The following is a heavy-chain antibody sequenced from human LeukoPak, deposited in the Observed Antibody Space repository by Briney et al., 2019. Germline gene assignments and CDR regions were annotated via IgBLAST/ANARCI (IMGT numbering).Heavy chain of an antibody. CDR2: ISDSSGHT. CDR3: AKGVTHVYDY. Sequence: PGGSLRLSCAGSGFTFSNYVMRWVRQAPGKGLQWVSSISDSSGHTYYTDSVKGRFTISRDNSKNTVYLQMNSLRAEDTAVYYCAKGVTHVYDYWGQGALVTVSS. V-gene: IGHV3-23*01. CDR1: GFTFSNYV. J-gene: IGHJ4*02. D-gene: IGHD3-10*02.